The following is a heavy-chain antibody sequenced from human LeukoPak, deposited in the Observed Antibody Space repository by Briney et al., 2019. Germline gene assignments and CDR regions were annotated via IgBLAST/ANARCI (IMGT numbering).Heavy chain of an antibody. Sequence: MGWINPMSVAITYAQCFPGRVTMNREKAKRTAYMELSRLGSDDTAVYYCARAYEYGWFDPWGQGTLVTVSS. D-gene: IGHD4/OR15-4a*01. CDR2: INPMSVAI. J-gene: IGHJ5*02. V-gene: IGHV1-2*02. CDR3: ARAYEYGWFDP.